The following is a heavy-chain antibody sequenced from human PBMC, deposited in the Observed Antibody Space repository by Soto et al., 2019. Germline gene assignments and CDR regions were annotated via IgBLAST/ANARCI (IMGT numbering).Heavy chain of an antibody. D-gene: IGHD3-10*01. J-gene: IGHJ6*02. V-gene: IGHV3-49*03. Sequence: PGGSLRLSCTASGFTFGDYAMSWCRQAPGKGLEWVGFIRSKPYDGTTEYAASAKGRFTISRDDSKSIAYLQMNSLKTEDTAVYYCAKDLFSMVRGASYYSYGMDVWGQGTTVTVS. CDR2: IRSKPYDGTT. CDR3: AKDLFSMVRGASYYSYGMDV. CDR1: GFTFGDYA.